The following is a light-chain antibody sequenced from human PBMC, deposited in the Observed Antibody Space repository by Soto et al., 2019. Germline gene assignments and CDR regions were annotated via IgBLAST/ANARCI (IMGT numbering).Light chain of an antibody. CDR2: DAS. J-gene: IGKJ4*01. Sequence: ESVLTQSPASLSLSPGERATLSCRASQSVKTYLAWYQQKPGQAPRLLIYDASFRATGIPARFSGSGFGTDFTLTISGLEPEDFAVYYCQQRGNSGLTFGGGTKVDIK. CDR3: QQRGNSGLT. CDR1: QSVKTY. V-gene: IGKV3-11*01.